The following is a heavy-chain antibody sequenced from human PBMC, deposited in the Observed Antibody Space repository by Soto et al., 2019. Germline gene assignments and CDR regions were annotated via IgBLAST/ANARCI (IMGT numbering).Heavy chain of an antibody. J-gene: IGHJ3*02. D-gene: IGHD3-10*01. Sequence: GGSLRLSWAASGCTVTTNYMSWVSQPPGKGLEWVSVVYSGGSTYYADSVKGRFTVSRDNSKNTLYLQMNSLRAEDTAVYYCARDFSGKNDAFDIWGQGTVVTVSS. CDR3: ARDFSGKNDAFDI. CDR2: VYSGGST. CDR1: GCTVTTNY. V-gene: IGHV3-66*01.